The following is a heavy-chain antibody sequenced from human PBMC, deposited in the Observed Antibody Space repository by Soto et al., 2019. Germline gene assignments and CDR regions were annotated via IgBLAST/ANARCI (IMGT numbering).Heavy chain of an antibody. CDR1: GFTFSSYA. V-gene: IGHV3-23*01. CDR3: AKDLIRAAAGPQTF. J-gene: IGHJ4*02. CDR2: VSGSGGST. Sequence: GGSLRLSCAASGFTFSSYAMSWVRQAPGKGLEWVSGVSGSGGSTYCVDSVKGRFTISRDNSKNTLYLQMNSLRAEDTAVYYCAKDLIRAAAGPQTFGGQGTLVTV. D-gene: IGHD6-13*01.